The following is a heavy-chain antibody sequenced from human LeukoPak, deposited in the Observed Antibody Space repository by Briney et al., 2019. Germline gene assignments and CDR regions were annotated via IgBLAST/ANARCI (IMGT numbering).Heavy chain of an antibody. V-gene: IGHV4-59*12. Sequence: SETLSLTCTVSGGSISRYYWSWIRQPPGKGLEWFGYVYDSGTTNYNPSLKSRVTISVDTSKNQFSPKLSSVTAADTAVYYCARERLRSNDYWGQGTLVTVSS. CDR1: GGSISRYY. CDR3: ARERLRSNDY. D-gene: IGHD4-17*01. CDR2: VYDSGTT. J-gene: IGHJ4*02.